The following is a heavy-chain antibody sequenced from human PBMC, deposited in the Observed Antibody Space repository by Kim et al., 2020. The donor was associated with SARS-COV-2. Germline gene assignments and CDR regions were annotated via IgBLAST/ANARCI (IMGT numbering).Heavy chain of an antibody. J-gene: IGHJ6*01. D-gene: IGHD3-10*01. Sequence: SETLSLTCTVSGGSISSGCYYWIWLRPHPGMGLEWIGYIYYSGSTNYNPSLKSRVTISVDTTKNPLSLKPSSVTAADASVYSCASDYREYYYGSGTSYY. V-gene: IGHV4-31*03. CDR1: GGSISSGCYY. CDR2: IYYSGST. CDR3: ASDYREYYYGSGTSYY.